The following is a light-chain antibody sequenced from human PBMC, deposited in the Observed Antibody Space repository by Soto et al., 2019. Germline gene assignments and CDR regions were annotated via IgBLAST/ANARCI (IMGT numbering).Light chain of an antibody. CDR3: QQYRDSLGT. CDR1: QSVISTY. Sequence: EIVLTQSPGTLSLSPGGRATHSCRASQSVISTYLAWYQQKPGQAPRLLIYGASSRATGIPDRFSGSGSGTDFTLTISRLEPEDFAVYYCQQYRDSLGTFGQGTKVDIK. J-gene: IGKJ1*01. CDR2: GAS. V-gene: IGKV3-20*01.